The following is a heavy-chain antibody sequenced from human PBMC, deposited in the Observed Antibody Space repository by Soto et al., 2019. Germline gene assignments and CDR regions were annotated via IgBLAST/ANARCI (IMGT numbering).Heavy chain of an antibody. CDR3: AREERPYGSGSYRWFDP. D-gene: IGHD3-10*01. V-gene: IGHV1-2*02. J-gene: IGHJ5*02. CDR2: INPNSGGT. Sequence: ASVKVSCKASGYTFTGYYMHWVRQAPGQGLEWMGWINPNSGGTNYAQKFQGRVTMTRDTSISTAYMELSSLRSEDTAVYYCAREERPYGSGSYRWFDPWGQGTLVTVSS. CDR1: GYTFTGYY.